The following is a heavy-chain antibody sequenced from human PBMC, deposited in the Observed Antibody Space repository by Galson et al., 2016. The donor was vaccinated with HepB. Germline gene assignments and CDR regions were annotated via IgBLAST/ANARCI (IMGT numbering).Heavy chain of an antibody. Sequence: SLRLSCAASGFTFSSYAMHWVRQAPGKGLEWVAVISYDGSNKYYADAVKGRFTTSRDNSKNTLYLQMNSLRAEDTAVYYCARVEVDTAMDYYFDYWGQGTLVTVSS. V-gene: IGHV3-30*04. J-gene: IGHJ4*02. CDR3: ARVEVDTAMDYYFDY. CDR1: GFTFSSYA. CDR2: ISYDGSNK. D-gene: IGHD5-18*01.